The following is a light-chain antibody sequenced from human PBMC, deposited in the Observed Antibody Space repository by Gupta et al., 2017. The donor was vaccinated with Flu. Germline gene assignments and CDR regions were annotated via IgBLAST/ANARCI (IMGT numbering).Light chain of an antibody. J-gene: IGLJ3*02. Sequence: QSVLTQPPSASGTPEQRVTISCSGSSSNIGSNNVNWYQQLPGTAPKLLIYSNNQRPSGVPDRFSGSKSGTSASLAISGLQSEDEADYYCAAWDDSLNIWVFGGGTKLTVL. CDR1: SSNIGSNN. V-gene: IGLV1-44*01. CDR2: SNN. CDR3: AAWDDSLNIWV.